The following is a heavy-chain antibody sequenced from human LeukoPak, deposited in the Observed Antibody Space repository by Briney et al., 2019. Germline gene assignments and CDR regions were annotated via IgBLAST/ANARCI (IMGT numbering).Heavy chain of an antibody. CDR1: GFTFSSYW. D-gene: IGHD1-26*01. V-gene: IGHV3-7*01. CDR3: ARRRYSGSSQHFDY. J-gene: IGHJ4*02. Sequence: PGGSLRLSCAASGFTFSSYWMSWVRQAPGKGLEWVANIKQDGSEKYYADSVKGRFTISRDNAKNSLYLQMNSLRAEDTAVYYCARRRYSGSSQHFDYWGQGTLVTVSS. CDR2: IKQDGSEK.